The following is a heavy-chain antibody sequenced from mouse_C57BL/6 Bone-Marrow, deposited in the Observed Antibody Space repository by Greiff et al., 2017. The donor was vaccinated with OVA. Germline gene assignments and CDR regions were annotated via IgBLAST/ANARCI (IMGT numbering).Heavy chain of an antibody. J-gene: IGHJ3*01. Sequence: QVHVKQSGAELVRPGASVTLSCKASGYTFTDYEMHWVKQTPVHGLEWIGAIDPETGGTAYNQKFKGKAILTADKSSSTAYMELRSLTSEDSAVYYCTRHYGYLAYWGQGTLVTVSA. D-gene: IGHD2-2*01. CDR2: IDPETGGT. CDR1: GYTFTDYE. CDR3: TRHYGYLAY. V-gene: IGHV1-15*01.